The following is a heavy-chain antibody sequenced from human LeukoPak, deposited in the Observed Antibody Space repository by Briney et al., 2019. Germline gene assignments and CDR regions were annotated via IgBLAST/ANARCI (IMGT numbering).Heavy chain of an antibody. V-gene: IGHV4-34*01. Sequence: PSETLSLTCAVYGGSFSGYYWSWIRQPPGQGLEWIGEINHSGSTNYYPSLKGRVTTSVDTSKNQFFLKLSSVTAADTAVYYCARGFSRYYDFGDYYYMDVWGKGTTVTVSS. D-gene: IGHD3-3*01. CDR1: GGSFSGYY. CDR2: INHSGST. CDR3: ARGFSRYYDFGDYYYMDV. J-gene: IGHJ6*03.